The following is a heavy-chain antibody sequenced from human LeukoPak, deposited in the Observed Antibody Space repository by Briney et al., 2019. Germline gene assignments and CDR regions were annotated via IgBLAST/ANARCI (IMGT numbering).Heavy chain of an antibody. CDR2: ISYDGSNK. J-gene: IGHJ6*02. D-gene: IGHD3-22*01. V-gene: IGHV3-30-3*01. CDR1: GFTFSSYA. CDR3: ARHGYDSSGYWRPNYYYYGMDV. Sequence: QSRGSLRLSCAASGFTFSSYAMHWVRQAPGKGLEWVAVISYDGSNKYYADSVKGRFTISRDNSKNTLYLQMNSLRAEDTAVYYCARHGYDSSGYWRPNYYYYGMDVWGQGTTVTVSS.